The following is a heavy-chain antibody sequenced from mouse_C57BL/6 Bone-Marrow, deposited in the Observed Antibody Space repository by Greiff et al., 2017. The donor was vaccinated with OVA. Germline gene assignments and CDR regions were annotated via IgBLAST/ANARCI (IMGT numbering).Heavy chain of an antibody. CDR1: GFTFSSYG. Sequence: EVQLVESGGDLVKPGGSLKLSCAASGFTFSSYGMSWVRQTPDKRLEWVATISSGGSYTYYPDSVKGRFTISRDNAKNTLYLQMSSLKSEDTAMYYCASYYYGSSYYWGQGTTLTVSS. J-gene: IGHJ2*01. CDR3: ASYYYGSSYY. CDR2: ISSGGSYT. D-gene: IGHD1-1*01. V-gene: IGHV5-6*01.